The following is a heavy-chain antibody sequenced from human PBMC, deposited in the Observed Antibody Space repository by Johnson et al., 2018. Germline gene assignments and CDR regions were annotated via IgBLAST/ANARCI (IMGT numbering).Heavy chain of an antibody. J-gene: IGHJ3*02. V-gene: IGHV3-13*01. Sequence: VPLQESGGGLVQPGGSLRLSCAASGFPFSSYDMHWVRQATGKGLEWVSGLGSAGDTYYPGSVKGRFTISREHAKNSLYLQMNSLRAGDTAVYYCARERYYGSGISAFDIWGQGTMVTVSS. CDR3: ARERYYGSGISAFDI. CDR2: LGSAGDT. CDR1: GFPFSSYD. D-gene: IGHD3-10*01.